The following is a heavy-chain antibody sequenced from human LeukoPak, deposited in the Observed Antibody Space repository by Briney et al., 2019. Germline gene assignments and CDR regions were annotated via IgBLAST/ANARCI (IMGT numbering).Heavy chain of an antibody. CDR1: GYSISSGYY. D-gene: IGHD2-2*02. V-gene: IGHV4-38-2*02. J-gene: IGHJ5*02. Sequence: SETLSLTCTVSGYSISSGYYWGWIRQPPGKGLEWIGSVYHSGSTYYNPSLKSRVTISVDTSKNQFSLKLSSVTAADTAVYYCARDDCSSTSCYTAPMRFDPWGQGTLVTVSS. CDR2: VYHSGST. CDR3: ARDDCSSTSCYTAPMRFDP.